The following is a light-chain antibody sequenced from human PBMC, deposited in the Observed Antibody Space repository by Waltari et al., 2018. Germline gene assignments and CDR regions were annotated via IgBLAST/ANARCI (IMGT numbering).Light chain of an antibody. CDR2: GAS. CDR3: QQYNNWPAIT. CDR1: QSVSSN. J-gene: IGKJ5*01. Sequence: EIEIPQSPVTLSVSPGERATPPCRASQSVSSNLVWYQHKPGQAPRLLIYGASTRATGIPDRFSGSGSGTEFTLTISSLQSEDFAVYYCQQYNNWPAITFGQGTRLEIK. V-gene: IGKV3D-15*01.